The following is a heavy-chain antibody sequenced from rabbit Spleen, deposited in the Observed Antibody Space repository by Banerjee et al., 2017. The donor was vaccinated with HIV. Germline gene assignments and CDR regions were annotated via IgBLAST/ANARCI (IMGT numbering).Heavy chain of an antibody. CDR2: IDAGSGST. D-gene: IGHD1-1*01. CDR3: ARDLVAVIGWNFNL. Sequence: QSLEESGGDLVKPGASLTLTCKASGLDFSVNYWICWVRQAPGKGLEWIGCIDAGSGSTYYASWAKGRFTMSRTSSTTVTLQMTSLTAADTATYFCARDLVAVIGWNFNLWGQGTLVTVS. V-gene: IGHV1S40*01. J-gene: IGHJ4*01. CDR1: GLDFSVNYW.